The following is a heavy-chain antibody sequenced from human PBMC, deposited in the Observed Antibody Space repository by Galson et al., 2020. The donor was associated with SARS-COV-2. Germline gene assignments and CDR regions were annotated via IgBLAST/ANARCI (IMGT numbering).Heavy chain of an antibody. J-gene: IGHJ5*02. CDR1: GGSISSSSFY. Sequence: ETSETRSLTCTVSGGSISSSSFYWAWIRQPPGKGLEWIGSIYETGNTFYNPSLKSRVTISVDTSKNQFSLRLNSVTAADAAVYYCARGDGYNLFDPWGQGTLVTVSS. CDR2: IYETGNT. V-gene: IGHV4-39*01. D-gene: IGHD1-1*01. CDR3: ARGDGYNLFDP.